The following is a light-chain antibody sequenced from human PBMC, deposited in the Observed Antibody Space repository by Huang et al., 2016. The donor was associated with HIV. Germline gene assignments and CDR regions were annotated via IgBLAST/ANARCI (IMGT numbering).Light chain of an antibody. J-gene: IGKJ1*01. CDR3: QQYGSALKWT. CDR1: QRVGSSF. Sequence: ESVLTQSPGTLSLSPGERATLSCRASQRVGSSFLAWYQQKPGQAPRLLIYGAANRATGIPDRVSGSGSGTDFTLTISRLEPEDSAVYYCQQYGSALKWTFGQGTKVEI. V-gene: IGKV3-20*01. CDR2: GAA.